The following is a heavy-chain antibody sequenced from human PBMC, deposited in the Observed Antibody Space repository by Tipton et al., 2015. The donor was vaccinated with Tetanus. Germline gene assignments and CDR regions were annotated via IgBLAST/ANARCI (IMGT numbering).Heavy chain of an antibody. CDR1: GDRVSSNSVA. CDR3: ARGGGGPPFDS. CDR2: TYFRSKWFT. Sequence: GLVKPSQTLSLTCAISGDRVSSNSVAWNWIRQSPSRGLEWLGRTYFRSKWFTDFAPSVKSRITIEPDTSKNQFFLQLHSVTPDHPAVYFCARGGGGPPFDSWGQGTLVTVSS. V-gene: IGHV6-1*01. J-gene: IGHJ4*02. D-gene: IGHD3-16*01.